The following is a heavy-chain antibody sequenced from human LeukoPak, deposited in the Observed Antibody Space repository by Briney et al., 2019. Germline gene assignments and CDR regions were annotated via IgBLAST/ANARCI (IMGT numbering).Heavy chain of an antibody. Sequence: PSETLSLTCTVSGGSISSYYWSWIRQPPGKGLEWIGYIYYSGSINYNPSLKSRVTISVDTSKNQFSLKLSSVTAADTAVYYCARGRDYYDSSGQTYYYYGMDVWGQGTTVTVSS. CDR3: ARGRDYYDSSGQTYYYYGMDV. CDR2: IYYSGSI. V-gene: IGHV4-59*08. CDR1: GGSISSYY. J-gene: IGHJ6*02. D-gene: IGHD3-22*01.